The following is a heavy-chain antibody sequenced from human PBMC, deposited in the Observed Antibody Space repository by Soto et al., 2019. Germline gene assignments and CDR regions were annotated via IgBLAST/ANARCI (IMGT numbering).Heavy chain of an antibody. CDR2: ISSGGDNT. V-gene: IGHV3-23*01. Sequence: CIRQAPGKGLEWVSAISSGGDNTHYADSVKGRFTITRDNSKNMLYLEMNSLTVEDTAVYYCVRRAQYFDGTGFHAFDIWGQGTRVTVSS. J-gene: IGHJ3*02. D-gene: IGHD3-22*01. CDR3: VRRAQYFDGTGFHAFDI.